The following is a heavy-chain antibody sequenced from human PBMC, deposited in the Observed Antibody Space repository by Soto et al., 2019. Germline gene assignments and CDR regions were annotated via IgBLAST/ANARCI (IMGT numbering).Heavy chain of an antibody. J-gene: IGHJ6*03. V-gene: IGHV3-53*04. Sequence: EVQLVESGGGLVQPGGSLRLSCAASGFSVSSNYMSWVRQAPGKGLEWVSLIDSDGSAYYTDSVKGRFTISRHNSKNKRNLQMNSLRANEKAVYYCARENDFWMSYGTYQYYMDVWGKGTSVTVSS. CDR1: GFSVSSNY. CDR2: IDSDGSA. D-gene: IGHD3-3*01. CDR3: ARENDFWMSYGTYQYYMDV.